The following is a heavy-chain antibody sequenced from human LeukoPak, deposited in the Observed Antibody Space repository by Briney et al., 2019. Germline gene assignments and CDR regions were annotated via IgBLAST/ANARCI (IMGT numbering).Heavy chain of an antibody. V-gene: IGHV4-30-4*01. J-gene: IGHJ3*02. D-gene: IGHD3-10*01. CDR2: IYYSGST. CDR3: ARAEVRGSLGFAFDI. Sequence: SQTLSLTCTVSGGSISSGDYYWSWIRQPPGKGLEWIGYIYYSGSTYYNPSLKSRVTISVDTSKNQFSLKLSSVTAADTAVYYCARAEVRGSLGFAFDIWGQGTMVTVSS. CDR1: GGSISSGDYY.